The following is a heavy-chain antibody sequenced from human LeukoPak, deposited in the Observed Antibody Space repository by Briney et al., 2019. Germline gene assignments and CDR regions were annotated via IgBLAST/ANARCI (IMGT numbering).Heavy chain of an antibody. CDR2: ISGSGGTT. V-gene: IGHV3-23*01. J-gene: IGHJ4*02. D-gene: IGHD1-26*01. CDR3: TTVQLGVIVGATYQATVGFDY. Sequence: GGSLRLSCAASGFTFSSSAMSWVRQAPGKGLEWVSGISGSGGTTHYADSVKGRFTTSRDNSKNTLYLQMNSLRAEDTAVYYCTTVQLGVIVGATYQATVGFDYWGQGTLVTVSS. CDR1: GFTFSSSA.